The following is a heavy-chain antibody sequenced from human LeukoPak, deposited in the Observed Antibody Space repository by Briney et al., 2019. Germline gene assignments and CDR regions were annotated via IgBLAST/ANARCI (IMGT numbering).Heavy chain of an antibody. Sequence: GGSLRLSCAASGFTFSDYYMSWIRQAPGKGLEWVSYISSSSSYTNYADSVKGRFTISRDNAKNSLYLQMNSLRAEDTAVYYCAKSGDYFNAFLDVWGQGTTVTVSS. CDR1: GFTFSDYY. J-gene: IGHJ6*02. CDR3: AKSGDYFNAFLDV. CDR2: ISSSSSYT. V-gene: IGHV3-11*03. D-gene: IGHD2/OR15-2a*01.